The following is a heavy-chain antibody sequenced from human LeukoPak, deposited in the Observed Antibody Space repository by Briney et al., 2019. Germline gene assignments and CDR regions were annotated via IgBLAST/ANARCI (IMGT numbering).Heavy chain of an antibody. CDR2: INHSGST. V-gene: IGHV4-34*01. J-gene: IGHJ5*02. Sequence: SVTLSLTCAVYGGSFSGYYWSWIRQPPGKGLEWIGEINHSGSTNYNPSLKSRVTISVDTSKNQFSLKLSSVTAADTAVYYCARDPKRSLRTTVNRNWFDPWGQGTLVTVSS. CDR3: ARDPKRSLRTTVNRNWFDP. D-gene: IGHD4-17*01. CDR1: GGSFSGYY.